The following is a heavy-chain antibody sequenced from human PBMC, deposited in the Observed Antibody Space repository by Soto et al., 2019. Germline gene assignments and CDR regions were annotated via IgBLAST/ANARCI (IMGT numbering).Heavy chain of an antibody. CDR1: GTSISSTNYY. V-gene: IGHV4-39*01. CDR2: IYYTGMT. D-gene: IGHD5-18*01. J-gene: IGHJ4*02. CDR3: ATGPSRSNAYRYFDY. Sequence: SETLSLTCTVSGTSISSTNYYWGWIRQPPGKGLEWITSIYYTGMTYYNPSLKSRVTISVDTSKNQFSLKLSSVTAADRAVYYFATGPSRSNAYRYFDYLGQGTLVIVSS.